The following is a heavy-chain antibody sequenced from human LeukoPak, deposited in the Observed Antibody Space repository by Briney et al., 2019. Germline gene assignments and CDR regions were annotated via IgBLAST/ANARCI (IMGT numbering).Heavy chain of an antibody. Sequence: GGSLRLSCAASGFTFDDYAMHWVRQAPGKGLEWVSGISWNSDSIGYADSVKGRFIMSRDNAKNSLYLQMNSLRAEDMALYYCAKAYARRGRSNYFDYWGQGTLVTVSS. J-gene: IGHJ4*02. CDR2: ISWNSDSI. CDR1: GFTFDDYA. CDR3: AKAYARRGRSNYFDY. V-gene: IGHV3-9*03. D-gene: IGHD6-19*01.